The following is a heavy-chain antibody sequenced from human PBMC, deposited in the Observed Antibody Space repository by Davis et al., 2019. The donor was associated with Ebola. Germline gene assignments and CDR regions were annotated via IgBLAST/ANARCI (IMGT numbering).Heavy chain of an antibody. CDR1: GLAFSKTA. CDR3: ARGGFWSGYPYYYYYYMDV. Sequence: PGGSLRLSCAASGLAFSKTAMSWIRQPPGKGLEWIGYIYYSGSTNYNPSLKSRVTISVDTSKNQFSLKLSSVTAADTAVYYCARGGFWSGYPYYYYYYMDVWGKGTTVTVSS. D-gene: IGHD3-3*01. J-gene: IGHJ6*03. V-gene: IGHV4-59*01. CDR2: IYYSGST.